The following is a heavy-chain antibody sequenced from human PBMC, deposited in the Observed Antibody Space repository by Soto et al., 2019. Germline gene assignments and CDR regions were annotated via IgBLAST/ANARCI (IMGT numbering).Heavy chain of an antibody. CDR3: TTDTGDYEDF. D-gene: IGHD4-17*01. V-gene: IGHV3-15*01. J-gene: IGHJ4*02. CDR1: GITFTNAW. CDR2: IKNKADGGTT. Sequence: EVQLVESGGDLVKPGGCLRLSCAASGITFTNAWMSWVRQAPGKGLEWVGRIKNKADGGTTDYAAPVRGRFTISTDDSKSTLFLQMNSLETEDTAVYYCTTDTGDYEDFWGQGTLVTVSS.